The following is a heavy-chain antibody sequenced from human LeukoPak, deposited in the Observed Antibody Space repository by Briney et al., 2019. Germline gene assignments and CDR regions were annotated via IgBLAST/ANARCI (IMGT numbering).Heavy chain of an antibody. CDR2: IYSGGST. CDR3: ARGVAPRYFDY. J-gene: IGHJ4*02. V-gene: IGHV3-53*04. CDR1: GFTVSSNY. D-gene: IGHD2-15*01. Sequence: PGGSLRLSCAASGFTVSSNYMSWVRQAPGKGLEWVSVIYSGGSTYYADSVKGRFTISRLNSKNTLYLQMNSLRAEDTAVYYCARGVAPRYFDYWGQGTLVTVSS.